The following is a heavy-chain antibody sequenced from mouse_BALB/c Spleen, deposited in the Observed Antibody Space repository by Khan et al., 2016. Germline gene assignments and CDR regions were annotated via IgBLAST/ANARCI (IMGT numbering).Heavy chain of an antibody. D-gene: IGHD1-2*01. V-gene: IGHV1-7*01. CDR2: INPSTGYT. CDR3: ARSTTDTLGY. CDR1: GFTFNIYW. J-gene: IGHJ4*01. Sequence: QVQLQQSGAELAKPGASVKMSCKASGFTFNIYWMHWVKQRPGQGLEWIGYINPSTGYTEYNQRFKDKATLTAGKSSSTVYIQLSSLTSEDSAVYYCARSTTDTLGYWGQGTRVTVSS.